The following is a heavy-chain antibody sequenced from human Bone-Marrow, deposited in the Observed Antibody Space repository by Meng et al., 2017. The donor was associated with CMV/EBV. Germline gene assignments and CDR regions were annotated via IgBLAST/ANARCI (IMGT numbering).Heavy chain of an antibody. D-gene: IGHD3-22*01. V-gene: IGHV3-9*01. CDR2: ISWNSGSI. J-gene: IGHJ4*02. Sequence: GGSLRLSCAASGFTFNNYWMHWVRQAPGKGLLWVSGISWNSGSIGYADSVKGRFTISRDNDKNSLYLQMNSLRAEDTALYYCAKDNYYDSSGYYDYWGQGTLVTVSS. CDR3: AKDNYYDSSGYYDY. CDR1: GFTFNNYW.